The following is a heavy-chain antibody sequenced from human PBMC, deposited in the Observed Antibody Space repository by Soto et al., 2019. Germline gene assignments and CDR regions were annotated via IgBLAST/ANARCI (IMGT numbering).Heavy chain of an antibody. Sequence: ASVKVSCKASGDTFNNYAITWVRQGPGQGLEWMGWINVHNGNTHYAQKFQDRVIMTIDTSTRTAYMELRSLISDDTAVYYCARIDRYSSRYNVDHPLAISFLNARGGG. D-gene: IGHD3-16*02. CDR2: INVHNGNT. V-gene: IGHV1-18*01. J-gene: IGHJ6*01. CDR3: ARIDRYSSRYNVDHPLAISFLNARG. CDR1: GDTFNNYA.